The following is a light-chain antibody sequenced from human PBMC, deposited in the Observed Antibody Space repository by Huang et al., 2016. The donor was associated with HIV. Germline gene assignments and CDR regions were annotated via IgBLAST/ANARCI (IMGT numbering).Light chain of an antibody. CDR1: QSVSSN. J-gene: IGKJ2*01. CDR3: QQYSDGYT. Sequence: ETVMTQSPVTLSVSPGERATLSCRASQSVSSNLAWYQQRHGQAPRLHISDTSTRATGIPARFSGSGSGKEFTLTISGLQSEDFAVYYCQQYSDGYTFGQGTKVDVK. CDR2: DTS. V-gene: IGKV3-15*01.